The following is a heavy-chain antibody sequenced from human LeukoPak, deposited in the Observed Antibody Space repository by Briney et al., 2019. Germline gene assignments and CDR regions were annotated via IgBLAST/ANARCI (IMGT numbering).Heavy chain of an antibody. D-gene: IGHD6-13*01. Sequence: GGSLRLSCAASGFTFSDYYMSWIRQAPGKGLEWVSYISSSGSTIYYADSVKGRFTISRDNAKNSLYLQMNSLRAEDTAVYYCAREYSSSWGDAFDIWGQGTMVTVSS. CDR1: GFTFSDYY. CDR2: ISSSGSTI. CDR3: AREYSSSWGDAFDI. J-gene: IGHJ3*02. V-gene: IGHV3-11*01.